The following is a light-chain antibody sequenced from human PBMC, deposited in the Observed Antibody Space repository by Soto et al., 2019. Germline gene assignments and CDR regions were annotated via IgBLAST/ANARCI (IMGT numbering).Light chain of an antibody. CDR1: SSDVGGYNY. CDR2: DVS. Sequence: QSALTQPASVSGSPGQSITISCTGTSSDVGGYNYVSWYQQHPGKVPKLMIYDVSNRPLGVSNRFSGSKSGNTASLTISGLQAEDEADYYCSSYTSSSTLYVFGTGTKVTVL. V-gene: IGLV2-14*01. J-gene: IGLJ1*01. CDR3: SSYTSSSTLYV.